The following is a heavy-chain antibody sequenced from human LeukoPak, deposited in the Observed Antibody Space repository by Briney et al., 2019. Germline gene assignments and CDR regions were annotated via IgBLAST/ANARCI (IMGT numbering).Heavy chain of an antibody. J-gene: IGHJ5*02. V-gene: IGHV3-74*01. Sequence: GGSLRLSCAASGFTFNSHWMHWVRQAPGKGLVWVSRINNDGSTTTYADSVRGRFTISRDNAKNTLFLQMNCLRAEDTAVYYCVRDRPHNWFDPWGQGTLVTVSS. CDR3: VRDRPHNWFDP. D-gene: IGHD6-6*01. CDR1: GFTFNSHW. CDR2: INNDGSTT.